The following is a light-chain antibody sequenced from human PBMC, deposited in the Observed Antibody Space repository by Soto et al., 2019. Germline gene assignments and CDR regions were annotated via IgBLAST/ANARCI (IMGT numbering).Light chain of an antibody. CDR1: NIGSKS. CDR3: QVWDSSSDHYV. V-gene: IGLV3-21*04. Sequence: SYELTQPPSVSVAPGKTARITCGGNNIGSKSVHWYQQKPGQAPVLVIYYDSDRPSGIPERFSGSKSGNTATLTISRVEAGDGADYYCQVWDSSSDHYVFGTGTKLTVL. J-gene: IGLJ1*01. CDR2: YDS.